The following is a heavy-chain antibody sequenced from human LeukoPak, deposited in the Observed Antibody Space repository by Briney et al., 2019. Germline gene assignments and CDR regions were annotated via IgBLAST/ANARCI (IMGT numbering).Heavy chain of an antibody. CDR1: GYTFTGYY. V-gene: IGHV1-46*01. Sequence: ASVKVSCKASGYTFTGYYMHWVRQAPGQGLEWMGIINPSGGSTSYAQKFQGRVTMTRDTSTSTVYMELSSLRSEDTAVYYCARGVTVTDYGDYVPYFQHWGQGTLVTVSS. J-gene: IGHJ1*01. CDR3: ARGVTVTDYGDYVPYFQH. D-gene: IGHD4-17*01. CDR2: INPSGGST.